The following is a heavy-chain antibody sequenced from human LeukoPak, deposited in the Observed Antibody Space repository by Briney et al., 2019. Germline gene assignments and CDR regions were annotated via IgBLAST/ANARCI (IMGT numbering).Heavy chain of an antibody. CDR3: AREKMATMALDY. CDR1: GGTFSSYA. Sequence: SVKVSCKASGGTFSSYAISWVRQAPGQGLEWMGRIIPILGIANYAQKFQGRVTITADKSTSTAYMELSSLRSEDTAVYYCAREKMATMALDYWGQGTLVTVSS. D-gene: IGHD5-24*01. CDR2: IIPILGIA. V-gene: IGHV1-69*04. J-gene: IGHJ4*02.